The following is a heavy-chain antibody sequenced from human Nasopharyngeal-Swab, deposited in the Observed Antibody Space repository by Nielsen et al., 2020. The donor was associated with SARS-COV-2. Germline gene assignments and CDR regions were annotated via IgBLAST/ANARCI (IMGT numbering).Heavy chain of an antibody. CDR3: ATDYAFGMDV. Sequence: GGSLRLSCAASGFTFSSYGMHWVRQAPGKGLEWVAVISYDGSNKYYADSVKGRFTISRDNSKNTLYLQMNSLRVEDSAVYHCATDYAFGMDVWGQGTTVIVSS. D-gene: IGHD4-17*01. V-gene: IGHV3-30*03. J-gene: IGHJ6*02. CDR2: ISYDGSNK. CDR1: GFTFSSYG.